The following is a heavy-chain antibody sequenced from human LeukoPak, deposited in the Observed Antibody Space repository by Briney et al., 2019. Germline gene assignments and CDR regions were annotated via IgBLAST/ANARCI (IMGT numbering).Heavy chain of an antibody. CDR3: ARVAPYQLLSYSHRRDAFDI. V-gene: IGHV4-34*01. J-gene: IGHJ3*02. CDR2: INHSGST. CDR1: GGSFSGYY. Sequence: PSETLSLTCAVYGGSFSGYYWSWIRQPPGKGLEWIGEINHSGSTNYNPSLKSRVTISVDTSKNQFSLKLSSVTAADTAVYYCARVAPYQLLSYSHRRDAFDIWGQGTMVTVSS. D-gene: IGHD2-2*01.